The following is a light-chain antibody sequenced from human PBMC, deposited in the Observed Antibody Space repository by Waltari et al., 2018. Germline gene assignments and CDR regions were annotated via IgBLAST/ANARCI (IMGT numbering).Light chain of an antibody. CDR3: QKYNDVPQP. Sequence: DIQMTQSPSSLSASVGDRVNITCRASQDIYIHLAWYQQKPGEVPKLLIYGASTLHSGVPSRFSGRRSGTDFTLTISSLHPEDFATYDCQKYNDVPQPFGGGTKVE. CDR2: GAS. V-gene: IGKV1-27*01. J-gene: IGKJ4*01. CDR1: QDIYIH.